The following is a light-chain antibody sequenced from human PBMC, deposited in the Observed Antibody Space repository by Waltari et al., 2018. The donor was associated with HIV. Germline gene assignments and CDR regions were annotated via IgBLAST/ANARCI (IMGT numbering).Light chain of an antibody. J-gene: IGLJ1*01. V-gene: IGLV2-23*01. CDR3: CSCTTTNSYV. CDR2: EDN. Sequence: QSALTQPASVSGSPGQSITISCTGSNSDLGTYTLVSWYQHFPDRAPKLLIFEDNKQPSGVSSRFSGSKSGNAASLTISGLRPEDEADYYCCSCTTTNSYVFGTGTKVTVL. CDR1: NSDLGTYTL.